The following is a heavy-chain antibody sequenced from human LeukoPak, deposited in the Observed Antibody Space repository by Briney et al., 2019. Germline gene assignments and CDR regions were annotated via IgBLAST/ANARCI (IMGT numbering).Heavy chain of an antibody. CDR3: AGEVAAAGGDYFDY. CDR2: IYYSGST. D-gene: IGHD2-2*01. J-gene: IGHJ4*02. V-gene: IGHV4-59*01. CDR1: GGSISSYY. Sequence: PSETLSLTCTVSGGSISSYYWSWIRQPPGKGLEWIGYIYYSGSTNYNPSLKSRVTISVDTSKNQFSLKLSSVTAADTAVYYCAGEVAAAGGDYFDYWGQGTLVTVSS.